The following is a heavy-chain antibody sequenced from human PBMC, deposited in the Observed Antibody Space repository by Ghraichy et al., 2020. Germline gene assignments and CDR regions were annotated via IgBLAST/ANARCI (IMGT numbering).Heavy chain of an antibody. CDR3: TTDCTSTGCLGDGAFGL. J-gene: IGHJ3*01. Sequence: GGSLRLSCGASGFSFSTAWMTWVRQGPGEGLVWIGRGKTEVEGRATDFAAPVKGRLTISRDDSKNTVFLQVNSLPTEDTAVYYCTTDCTSTGCLGDGAFGLWGQATMGAVSS. CDR2: GKTEVEGRAT. V-gene: IGHV3-15*01. CDR1: GFSFSTAW. D-gene: IGHD2/OR15-2a*01.